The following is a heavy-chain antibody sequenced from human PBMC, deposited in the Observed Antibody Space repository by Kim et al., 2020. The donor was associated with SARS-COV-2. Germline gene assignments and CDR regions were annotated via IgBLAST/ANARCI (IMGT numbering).Heavy chain of an antibody. V-gene: IGHV4-39*07. CDR1: GGSISSSSYY. Sequence: SETLSLTCTVSGGSISSSSYYWGWIRQPPGKGLEWIGSIYYSGSTYYNPSLKSRVTISVDTSKNQFSLKLSSVTAADTAVYYCAREPPIAAFMTSLRGTFDYWGQGTLVTVSS. CDR2: IYYSGST. CDR3: AREPPIAAFMTSLRGTFDY. J-gene: IGHJ4*02. D-gene: IGHD6-13*01.